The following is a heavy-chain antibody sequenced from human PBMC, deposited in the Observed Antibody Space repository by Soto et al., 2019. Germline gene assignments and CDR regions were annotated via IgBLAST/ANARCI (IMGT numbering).Heavy chain of an antibody. CDR3: AMDYGDRPEYFKH. D-gene: IGHD4-17*01. CDR2: ISPLKGRT. Sequence: QVQLVQSGPDLKRPGASMKVSCKASGYTFTSYGISWVRQAPGQGLEWMAWISPLKGRTQYSQKAQGRVTLSTDTSSNTAYMAMTTLRVDATAVYYCAMDYGDRPEYFKHWGQGPLVTVS. CDR1: GYTFTSYG. V-gene: IGHV1-18*04. J-gene: IGHJ1*01.